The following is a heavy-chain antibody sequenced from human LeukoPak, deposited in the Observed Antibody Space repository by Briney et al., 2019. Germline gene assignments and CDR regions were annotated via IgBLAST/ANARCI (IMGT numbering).Heavy chain of an antibody. CDR3: ARRGITYSSSFFAF. CDR1: GGSIGSSNYY. J-gene: IGHJ4*02. CDR2: IFYSGNT. Sequence: SETLSLTCTVSGGSIGSSNYYWGWIRQPPGKGLEWIGHIFYSGNTYYNPSLKSRVTISVDTTKNHFSLHLISVTAADTATYYCARRGITYSSSFFAFWGQGTLVTVSS. V-gene: IGHV4-39*02. D-gene: IGHD1-26*01.